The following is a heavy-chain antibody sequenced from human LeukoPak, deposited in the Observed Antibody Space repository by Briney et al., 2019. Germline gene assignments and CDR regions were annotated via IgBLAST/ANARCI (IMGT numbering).Heavy chain of an antibody. CDR2: ISSSSSYI. J-gene: IGHJ6*02. CDR3: ARENVDSSGYYPYYGMDV. Sequence: PGGSLRLSCAASGFTFSSYSMNWVRQAPGKGLEWVSSISSSSSYIYYADSVKGRFTISRDNAKNSLYLQMNSLRAEDTAVYYCARENVDSSGYYPYYGMDVWGQGTTVTVSS. D-gene: IGHD3-22*01. CDR1: GFTFSSYS. V-gene: IGHV3-21*01.